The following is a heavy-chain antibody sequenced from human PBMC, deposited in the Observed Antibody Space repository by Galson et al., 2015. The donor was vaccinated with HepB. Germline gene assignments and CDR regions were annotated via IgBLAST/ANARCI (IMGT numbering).Heavy chain of an antibody. J-gene: IGHJ4*02. CDR2: IKSKPDGGTR. Sequence: SLRLSCATSGFTFSNAWMNWVRQAPGKGLEWVGHIKSKPDGGTRNYAAPVKGRFTIPRDDSKNTVHMEMNSLKTEDTAVYYCTTGVGPGGLITATPAVDYWGQGTLVTVSS. V-gene: IGHV3-15*01. D-gene: IGHD2-15*01. CDR3: TTGVGPGGLITATPAVDY. CDR1: GFTFSNAW.